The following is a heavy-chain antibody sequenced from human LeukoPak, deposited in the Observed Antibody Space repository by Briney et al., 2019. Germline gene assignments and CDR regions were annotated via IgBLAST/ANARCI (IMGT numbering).Heavy chain of an antibody. J-gene: IGHJ4*02. V-gene: IGHV3-33*01. Sequence: TGGSLRLSCAASGFTFSSYGMHWVRQAPGKGLEWVAVIWYDGSNRYYADSVKGRFAISRDNAKNTLYLQMNSLRAEDTAVYYCARNRYSGSSIDYWGQGTLVTVSS. CDR3: ARNRYSGSSIDY. D-gene: IGHD5-12*01. CDR1: GFTFSSYG. CDR2: IWYDGSNR.